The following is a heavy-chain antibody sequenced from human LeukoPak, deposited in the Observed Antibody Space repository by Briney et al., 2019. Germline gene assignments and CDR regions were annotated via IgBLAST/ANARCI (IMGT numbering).Heavy chain of an antibody. Sequence: PSETLSLTCAVYGGSFNGYYWSWIRQPQPPGKGLEWIGEINHSGSTKYNPSLKSRVTISVDTSKNQFSLKLSSVTAADTAVYYCARDYRSTIGGEYGMDVWGQGTTVTVSS. CDR1: GGSFNGYY. D-gene: IGHD3-16*01. CDR3: ARDYRSTIGGEYGMDV. V-gene: IGHV4-34*01. J-gene: IGHJ6*02. CDR2: INHSGST.